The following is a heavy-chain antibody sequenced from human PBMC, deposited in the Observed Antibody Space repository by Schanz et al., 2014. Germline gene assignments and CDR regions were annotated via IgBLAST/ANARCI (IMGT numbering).Heavy chain of an antibody. D-gene: IGHD5-12*01. J-gene: IGHJ3*01. Sequence: EVQLVESGGGLVQPGGSLRLSCAASGFTVSSNYMSWVRQAPGKGLEWISSMYINSGSTQYADSVKGRFIISRDSSKNTLFLQMNSLRAEDTAVYFCARDGGRDGYNLAFDVWGQGTLVTVS. CDR3: ARDGGRDGYNLAFDV. CDR2: MYINSGST. CDR1: GFTVSSNY. V-gene: IGHV3-53*01.